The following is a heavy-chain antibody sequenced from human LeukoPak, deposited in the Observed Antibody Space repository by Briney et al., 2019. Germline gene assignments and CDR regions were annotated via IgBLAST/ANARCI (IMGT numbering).Heavy chain of an antibody. J-gene: IGHJ4*02. CDR2: ISAYNGNT. Sequence: ASVKVSCKASGYTFTSYGISWVRQAPGQGLEWMGWISAYNGNTKYAQKLQGRVTMTRDTSTGTAYMELRSLRSDDTAAYYCARDGHRMYYYESSDYRFDSWGQGTLVTVSS. D-gene: IGHD3-22*01. CDR3: ARDGHRMYYYESSDYRFDS. CDR1: GYTFTSYG. V-gene: IGHV1-18*01.